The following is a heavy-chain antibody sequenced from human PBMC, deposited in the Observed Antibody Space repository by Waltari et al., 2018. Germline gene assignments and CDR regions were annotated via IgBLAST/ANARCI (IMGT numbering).Heavy chain of an antibody. J-gene: IGHJ5*02. CDR1: GYSFTSYW. CDR2: IYPGDSDT. D-gene: IGHD2-15*01. V-gene: IGHV5-51*01. Sequence: EVQLVQSGAEVKKPGESLKISCKGSGYSFTSYWIGWVRQMPGKGLEWMGIIYPGDSDTRYSPSFQGQVTISADKSISTAYLQWSSLKASDTAMYYCARRVVVDATPRGYWFDPWGQGTLVTVSS. CDR3: ARRVVVDATPRGYWFDP.